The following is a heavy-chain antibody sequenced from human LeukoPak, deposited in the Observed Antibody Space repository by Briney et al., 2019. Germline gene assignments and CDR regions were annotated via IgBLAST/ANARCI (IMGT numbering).Heavy chain of an antibody. CDR1: RFTFDDYA. D-gene: IGHD4-17*01. CDR3: AKDIGGYGDYSFFDY. V-gene: IGHV3-9*01. CDR2: ISWYSGSI. Sequence: GGSLRLSCAASRFTFDDYAMHWVRQAPGKGLEWVSGISWYSGSIGYADSVKGRFTISRDNAKNSLYLQMNSLRAEDTALYYCAKDIGGYGDYSFFDYWGQGTLVTVSS. J-gene: IGHJ4*02.